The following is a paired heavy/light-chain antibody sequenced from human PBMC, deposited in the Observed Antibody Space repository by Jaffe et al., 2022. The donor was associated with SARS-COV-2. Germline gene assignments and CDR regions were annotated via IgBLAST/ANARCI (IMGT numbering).Heavy chain of an antibody. Sequence: QVQLVESGGGVVQPGRSLRLSCAASEFIFSAYHMHWVRQGPGKGLEWLAFISYDGSDKNYADSVKGRFTISRDNSRNTLTLQMDGLRVEDTAVYYCVKDDGITSGLDAWGHGTTVSV. CDR3: VKDDGITSGLDA. V-gene: IGHV3-30*18. J-gene: IGHJ6*02. CDR2: ISYDGSDK. CDR1: EFIFSAYH. D-gene: IGHD1-20*01.
Light chain of an antibody. Sequence: SSALTQPPSVSVSPGQTASITCSGPALSDRYVNWYQQRPGRAPVMVIYKDTERPSGIPERFSGSSSGTTVTLTISGVLPEDETDYYCQSADNSGRNLVFGGGTKLTVL. CDR2: KDT. V-gene: IGLV3-25*03. J-gene: IGLJ2*01. CDR3: QSADNSGRNLV. CDR1: ALSDRY.